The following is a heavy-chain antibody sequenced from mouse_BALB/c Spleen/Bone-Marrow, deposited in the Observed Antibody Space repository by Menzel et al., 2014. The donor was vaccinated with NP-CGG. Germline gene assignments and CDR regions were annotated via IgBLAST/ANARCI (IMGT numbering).Heavy chain of an antibody. CDR3: ARKDYDSFFDY. V-gene: IGHV1S29*02. D-gene: IGHD2-4*01. CDR1: GYTFTDYN. J-gene: IGHJ2*01. Sequence: VQLQQSGPELVKPGASVKISCKASGYTFTDYNMHWVKQSHGKSLEWIGYIYPYNGGTGYNQKLKTKATLTVDNSSSTAYMELRSLTSEDSAVYCCARKDYDSFFDYWGQGTTLTVSS. CDR2: IYPYNGGT.